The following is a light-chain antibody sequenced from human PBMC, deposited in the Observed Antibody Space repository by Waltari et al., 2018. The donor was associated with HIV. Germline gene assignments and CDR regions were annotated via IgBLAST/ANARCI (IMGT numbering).Light chain of an antibody. V-gene: IGKV3-15*01. J-gene: IGKJ4*01. CDR2: DAS. Sequence: IVMTQSPSTLSVSPGERVTLSCRASQSIDRNLAWYQQTPGQAPRLLIYDASTRATGVPARFSGSGSGTEFTLTITSLQSEDSALYSCQQYNNWPPLTFGGGTKVEIK. CDR3: QQYNNWPPLT. CDR1: QSIDRN.